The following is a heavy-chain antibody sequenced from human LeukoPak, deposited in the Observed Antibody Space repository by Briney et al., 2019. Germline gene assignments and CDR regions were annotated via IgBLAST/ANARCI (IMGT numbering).Heavy chain of an antibody. CDR3: AKDRDTCGWDY. V-gene: IGHV3-43*02. J-gene: IGHJ4*02. Sequence: GGSLRLSCAASGFTFNDYAMHWIRQAPGKGLEWVSFITGDGGSTDYADSVKGRFTISRDNSINSLYLQMNSLKTEDTALYYCAKDRDTCGWDYWCQGTLVTVS. CDR1: GFTFNDYA. CDR2: ITGDGGST. D-gene: IGHD6-19*01.